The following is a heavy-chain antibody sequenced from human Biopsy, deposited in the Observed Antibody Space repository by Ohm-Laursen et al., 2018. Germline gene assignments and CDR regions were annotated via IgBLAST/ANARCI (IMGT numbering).Heavy chain of an antibody. V-gene: IGHV3-74*01. Sequence: SLRFSCSASGFSFSSYWMHWVRQGPGKGLVWVSRINIDGSTTRYADSVKGRFTISRDNAQNSLYLHMNSLRAEDTAVYYCARLNSGTYDASDLWGQGTMVIVSS. D-gene: IGHD1-26*01. CDR1: GFSFSSYW. CDR3: ARLNSGTYDASDL. J-gene: IGHJ3*01. CDR2: INIDGSTT.